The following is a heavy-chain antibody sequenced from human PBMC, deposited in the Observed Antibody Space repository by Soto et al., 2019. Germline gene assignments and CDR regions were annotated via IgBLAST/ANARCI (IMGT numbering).Heavy chain of an antibody. CDR1: GFTFSTYW. Sequence: PGGSLRLSCAASGFTFSTYWMSWVRQAPGKGLEWVANIKQDGSEKYYVDSVKGRFTISRDNTKNSLYLQMDSLRAEDTAVYYCTKPPRGGYNVGYFVYWGQGILVTVSS. CDR3: TKPPRGGYNVGYFVY. D-gene: IGHD5-12*01. J-gene: IGHJ4*02. CDR2: IKQDGSEK. V-gene: IGHV3-7*01.